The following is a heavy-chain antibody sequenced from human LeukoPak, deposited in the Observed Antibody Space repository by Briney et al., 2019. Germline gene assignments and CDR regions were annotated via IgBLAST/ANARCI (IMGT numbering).Heavy chain of an antibody. V-gene: IGHV3-15*01. CDR1: GLTFSNAW. D-gene: IGHD4-23*01. Sequence: GGSLRLSCAVSGLTFSNAWMSWVRQAPGKGLEWVGRIKSTTVDATPEYAAPVRGRFTISRDDSKNTVYLQMSGLKSEDTALYYCTTGPGNSGYWGQGTPVTVSS. J-gene: IGHJ4*02. CDR2: IKSTTVDATP. CDR3: TTGPGNSGY.